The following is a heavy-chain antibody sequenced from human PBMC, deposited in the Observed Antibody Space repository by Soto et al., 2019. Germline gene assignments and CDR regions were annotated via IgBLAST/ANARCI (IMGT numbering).Heavy chain of an antibody. J-gene: IGHJ5*02. CDR1: GYTFTGYY. D-gene: IGHD2-8*02. CDR3: AREITGGETGHHWSDP. Sequence: ASVKVSCKASGYTFTGYYMHWVRQAPGQGLEWMGWINPNSGGTNYAQKFQGWVTMTRDTSISTAYMELSRLRSDDTAVYYCAREITGGETGHHWSDPWGQGTLVTVSS. V-gene: IGHV1-2*04. CDR2: INPNSGGT.